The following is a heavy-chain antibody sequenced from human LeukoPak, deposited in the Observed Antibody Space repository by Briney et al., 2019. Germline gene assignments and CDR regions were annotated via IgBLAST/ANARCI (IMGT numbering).Heavy chain of an antibody. D-gene: IGHD1-26*01. CDR2: MNHSGST. Sequence: SETLSLTCAVYGGSFSGYYWSWIRQPPGKGLEWIGEMNHSGSTNYNPSLKSRVTISVDTSKNQFSLKLSSVTAADTAVYYCARDRGPGATPTYWGQGTLVTVSS. CDR3: ARDRGPGATPTY. J-gene: IGHJ4*02. CDR1: GGSFSGYY. V-gene: IGHV4-34*01.